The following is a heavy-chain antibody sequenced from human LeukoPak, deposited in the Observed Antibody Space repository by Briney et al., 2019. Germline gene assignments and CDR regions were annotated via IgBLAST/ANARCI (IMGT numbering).Heavy chain of an antibody. Sequence: ASVKVSCKASGYTFTGYYMHWVRQAPGQGLEWMGWINPNSGGTNYAQKFQGRVTMTRDTSISTAYMELSRLRSDDTAVYYCARSPIRDSSGYYFHYWGQGTLVTVSS. CDR3: ARSPIRDSSGYYFHY. CDR1: GYTFTGYY. J-gene: IGHJ4*02. D-gene: IGHD3-22*01. V-gene: IGHV1-2*02. CDR2: INPNSGGT.